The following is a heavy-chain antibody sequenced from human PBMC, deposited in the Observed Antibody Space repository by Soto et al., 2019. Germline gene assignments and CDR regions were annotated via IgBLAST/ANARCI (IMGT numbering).Heavy chain of an antibody. CDR3: ARDLGYYDSSGYFDS. D-gene: IGHD3-22*01. Sequence: PGGSLRLSCAASGFTFSDYYMSWIRQAPGKGLEWVSYISSSGDAIYYADSVKGRFTISRDNAKNSLSLQMNSLRAEDTAVYYCARDLGYYDSSGYFDSWGQGMLVTVSS. CDR1: GFTFSDYY. CDR2: ISSSGDAI. J-gene: IGHJ4*02. V-gene: IGHV3-11*01.